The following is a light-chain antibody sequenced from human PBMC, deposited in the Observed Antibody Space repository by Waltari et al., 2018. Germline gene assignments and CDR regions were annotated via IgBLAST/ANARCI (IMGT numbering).Light chain of an antibody. CDR3: QSFDGSLTGL. V-gene: IGLV1-40*01. CDR1: NSNLGAGYD. J-gene: IGLJ2*01. Sequence: QSVLTQPPSVSGAPGQKVTISCTGSNSNLGAGYDVHWYQPLPGAAPKPIIYTNTHRPSGVPDRFSASKSGPSASLTITGLLSEDEAVYYCQSFDGSLTGLFGGGTKLTVL. CDR2: TNT.